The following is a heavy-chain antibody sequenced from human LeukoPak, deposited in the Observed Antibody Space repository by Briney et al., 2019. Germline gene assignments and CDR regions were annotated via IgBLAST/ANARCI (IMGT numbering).Heavy chain of an antibody. CDR2: IYPGDSDT. V-gene: IGHV5-51*01. D-gene: IGHD6-13*01. CDR1: GYSFTTYW. CDR3: ARPAGTGSSFSALDI. J-gene: IGHJ3*02. Sequence: GESLKISCKGSGYSFTTYWIAWVRQMPGKGLEWMGIIYPGDSDTRYSPSFQGQVTISADKSMTTAYLQWSSLKASDTAIYYCARPAGTGSSFSALDIWGQGIMVTVSS.